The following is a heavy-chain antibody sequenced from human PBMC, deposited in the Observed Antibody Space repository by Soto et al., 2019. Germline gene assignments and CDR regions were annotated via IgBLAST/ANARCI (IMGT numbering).Heavy chain of an antibody. Sequence: SETLSLTCTVSGGSISSYYWSWIRQPAGKGLEWIGRIYTSGSTNYNPSLKSRVTMSVDTSKNQFSLKLSSVTAADTAVYYCARDQINYYDSSCYYPFWGQGTLVTVSS. CDR1: GGSISSYY. D-gene: IGHD3-22*01. V-gene: IGHV4-4*07. CDR2: IYTSGST. CDR3: ARDQINYYDSSCYYPF. J-gene: IGHJ4*02.